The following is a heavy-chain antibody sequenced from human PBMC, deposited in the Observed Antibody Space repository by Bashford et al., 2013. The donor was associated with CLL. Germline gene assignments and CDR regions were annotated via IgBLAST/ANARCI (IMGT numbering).Heavy chain of an antibody. CDR2: ISSSSSI. V-gene: IGHV3-21*01. CDR1: GFTFTTYS. CDR3: ASDRNGMDV. J-gene: IGHJ6*01. Sequence: GGSLRLSCTASGFTFTTYSMELGPPGSREGLEWVSSISSSSSIYYADSVRGRFTISRDNAKNSLYLQMNSLRAEDTAVYYCASDRNGMDVVGAEGTTVTVSS.